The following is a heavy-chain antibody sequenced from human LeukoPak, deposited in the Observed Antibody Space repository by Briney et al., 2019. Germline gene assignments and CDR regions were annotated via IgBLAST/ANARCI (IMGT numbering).Heavy chain of an antibody. CDR3: AKDSYSHNGIYDALDI. CDR1: GLTFSNYA. CDR2: IGGGPV. Sequence: QPGGSLRLSCVASGLTFSNYAMTWVRQAPGKGLEWVSTIGGGPVYYADSVKGRFTISRDSSKNTLFLQMNSLRAEDTAIYYCAKDSYSHNGIYDALDIWGQGTMVTVSS. D-gene: IGHD2-8*01. J-gene: IGHJ3*02. V-gene: IGHV3-23*01.